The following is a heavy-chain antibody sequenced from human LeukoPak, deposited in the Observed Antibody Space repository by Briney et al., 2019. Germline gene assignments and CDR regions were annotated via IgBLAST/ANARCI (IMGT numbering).Heavy chain of an antibody. V-gene: IGHV1-69*04. CDR1: GGTFSSYA. CDR3: ARGGDYGRPPYNWFDP. Sequence: ASVKVSCKASGGTFSSYAISWVRQAPGQGLEWMGRIIPIFGIANYAQKFQGRVTITADKSTSTAYMELSSLRSEDTAVYYCARGGDYGRPPYNWFDPWGQGTLVTVSS. D-gene: IGHD4-17*01. CDR2: IIPIFGIA. J-gene: IGHJ5*02.